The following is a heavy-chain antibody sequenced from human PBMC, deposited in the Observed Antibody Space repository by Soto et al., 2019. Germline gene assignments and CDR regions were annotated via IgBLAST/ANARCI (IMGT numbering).Heavy chain of an antibody. D-gene: IGHD6-13*01. J-gene: IGHJ5*02. CDR1: GDSVSSNSAA. CDR3: ARGIAAGRGDWLKP. V-gene: IGHV6-1*01. Sequence: LSQTLSLTCVISGDSVSSNSAAWNWIRQSPSRGPEWLGRTYYRSKWYNDYAVSVRSRITINPDTSKNQFSLQLNSVTPEDTAVYYCARGIAAGRGDWLKPWGQGTRVTVSS. CDR2: TYYRSKWYN.